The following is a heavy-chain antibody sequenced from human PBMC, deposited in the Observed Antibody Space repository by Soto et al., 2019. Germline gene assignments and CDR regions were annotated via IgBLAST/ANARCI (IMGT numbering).Heavy chain of an antibody. CDR3: ALVIKYGDYSRWFDP. CDR1: GYTFTSYE. D-gene: IGHD4-17*01. CDR2: MNHNSGNT. V-gene: IGHV1-8*01. Sequence: QVQLVQSGAEVKKPGASVKVSCKASGYTFTSYEINWVRQANGKGFENLGWMNHNSGNTGYVKKFQGRVNMTRDTSMTKAYMELSSLQSEDTAVYYCALVIKYGDYSRWFDPWAPGTLVTVSS. J-gene: IGHJ5*02.